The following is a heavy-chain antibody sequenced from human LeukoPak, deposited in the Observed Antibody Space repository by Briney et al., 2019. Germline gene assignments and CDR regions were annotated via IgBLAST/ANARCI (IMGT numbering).Heavy chain of an antibody. Sequence: PGGSLRLSCAASGFTFSSYGMHWVRQAPGKGLEWVAVISYDGSNKYYADSVKGRFTISRDNSKNTLYLQMNSLRAEDTAIYYCARRGYYDSSGYDYWGQGTLVTVSS. V-gene: IGHV3-30*03. CDR3: ARRGYYDSSGYDY. D-gene: IGHD3-22*01. J-gene: IGHJ4*02. CDR2: ISYDGSNK. CDR1: GFTFSSYG.